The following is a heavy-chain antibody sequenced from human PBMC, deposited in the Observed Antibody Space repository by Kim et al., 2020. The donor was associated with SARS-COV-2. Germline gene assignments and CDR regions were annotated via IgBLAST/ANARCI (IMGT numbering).Heavy chain of an antibody. CDR2: ISSSNSYK. CDR1: GFTFSTYS. D-gene: IGHD1-26*01. J-gene: IGHJ6*02. V-gene: IGHV3-21*01. Sequence: GGSLRLSCTASGFTFSTYSMNWVRQAPGEGLEWVSSISSSNSYKYYADSVKGRFTISRDNAKNSLYLQMNSLSAGDTALYYCARDRGRGAYTMTYGVDVWGQGTTVTVSS. CDR3: ARDRGRGAYTMTYGVDV.